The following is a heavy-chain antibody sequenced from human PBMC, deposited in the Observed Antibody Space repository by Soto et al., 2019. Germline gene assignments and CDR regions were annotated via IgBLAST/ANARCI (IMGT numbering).Heavy chain of an antibody. J-gene: IGHJ6*02. CDR3: ARDNGKVPAAMPADDYYYYYYGMDV. Sequence: GGSLRLSCAASGFTFSSYSMNWVRQAPGKGLEWVSSISSSSSYIYYADSVKGRFTISRDNAKNSLYLQMNSLRAEDTAVYYCARDNGKVPAAMPADDYYYYYYGMDVWGQGTTVTVSS. CDR1: GFTFSSYS. D-gene: IGHD2-2*01. CDR2: ISSSSSYI. V-gene: IGHV3-21*01.